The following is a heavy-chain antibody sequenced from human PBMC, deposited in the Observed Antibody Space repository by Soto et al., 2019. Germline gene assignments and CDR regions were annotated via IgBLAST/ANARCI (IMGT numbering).Heavy chain of an antibody. J-gene: IGHJ4*02. Sequence: GAALRRSCAASGFTYSDYGMHWVRQAPGKGLEWAATIWFDGTNEYYADSVKGRFTISRDNSKNTLFLQMNSLRAEDTAIYYCAREICPGSGSYNGGLSHRGQGALXTVSS. V-gene: IGHV3-33*01. CDR3: AREICPGSGSYNGGLSH. CDR2: IWFDGTNE. CDR1: GFTYSDYG. D-gene: IGHD3-10*01.